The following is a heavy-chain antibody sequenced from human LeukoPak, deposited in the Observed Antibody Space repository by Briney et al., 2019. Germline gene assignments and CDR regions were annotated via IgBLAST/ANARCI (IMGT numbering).Heavy chain of an antibody. CDR2: ISGDGSST. D-gene: IGHD3-22*01. CDR3: AKGGRDYYDSPGYYGMDV. Sequence: GGSLRLSCAASGFTFAGYAMHWVRQAPGKGLEWVSAISGDGSSTYQADSVKGRFTISRDNSESSLYLQMNSLRTEDTALYYCAKGGRDYYDSPGYYGMDVWGRGTTVTVSS. CDR1: GFTFAGYA. J-gene: IGHJ6*02. V-gene: IGHV3-43*02.